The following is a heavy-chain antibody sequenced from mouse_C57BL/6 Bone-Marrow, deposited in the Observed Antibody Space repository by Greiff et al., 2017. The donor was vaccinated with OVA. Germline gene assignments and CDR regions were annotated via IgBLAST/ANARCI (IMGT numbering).Heavy chain of an antibody. J-gene: IGHJ4*01. CDR1: GYTFTDYY. D-gene: IGHD1-1*01. V-gene: IGHV1-19*01. CDR3: ANCGSSAMDY. Sequence: EVQLQQSGPVLVKPGASVKMSCKASGYTFTDYYMNWVKQSHGKSLEWIGVINPYNGGTSYNQKFKGKATLTVDKSSSTAYMELNSLTSEDSAVYYCANCGSSAMDYWGQGTSVTVSS. CDR2: INPYNGGT.